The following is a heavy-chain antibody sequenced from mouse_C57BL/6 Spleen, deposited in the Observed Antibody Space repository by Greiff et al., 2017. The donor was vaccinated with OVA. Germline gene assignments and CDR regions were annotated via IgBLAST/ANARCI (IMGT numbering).Heavy chain of an antibody. CDR3: TRWTSVVAPGFAY. J-gene: IGHJ3*01. CDR2: IDPETGGT. CDR1: GYTFTDYE. V-gene: IGHV1-15*01. D-gene: IGHD1-1*01. Sequence: QVQLQQSGAELVRPGASVTLSCKASGYTFTDYEMHWVKQTPVHGLEWIGAIDPETGGTAYNQKFKGKAILTADKSSSTAYMKLRSLTSEDSAVYYCTRWTSVVAPGFAYWGQGTLVTVSA.